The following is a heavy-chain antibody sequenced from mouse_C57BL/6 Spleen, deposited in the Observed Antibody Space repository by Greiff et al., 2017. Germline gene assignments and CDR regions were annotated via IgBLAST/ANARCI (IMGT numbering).Heavy chain of an antibody. J-gene: IGHJ4*01. CDR3: ATPYYGNDKNYAMDY. V-gene: IGHV14-3*01. Sequence: VQLQQSVAELVRPGASVKLSCTASGFNIKDTYMHWVKQRPEQGLEWIGRIDPANGNTKYAPKFQGKATITADTSSNTAYLQLSSLTSEDTAIYYCATPYYGNDKNYAMDYWGQGTSVTVSS. D-gene: IGHD2-2*01. CDR1: GFNIKDTY. CDR2: IDPANGNT.